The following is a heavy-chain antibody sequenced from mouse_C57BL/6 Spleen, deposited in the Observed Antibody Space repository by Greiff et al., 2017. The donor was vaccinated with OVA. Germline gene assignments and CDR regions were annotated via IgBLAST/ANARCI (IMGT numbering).Heavy chain of an antibody. Sequence: EVHLVESGPGMVKPSQSLSLTCTVTGYSITSGYDWHWIRHFPGNKLEWMGYISYSGSTNYNPSLKSRISITHDTSKNHFFLKLNSVTTEDTATYYCARGDYDYDGGFAYWGQGTLVTVSA. CDR3: ARGDYDYDGGFAY. J-gene: IGHJ3*01. V-gene: IGHV3-1*01. CDR2: ISYSGST. D-gene: IGHD2-4*01. CDR1: GYSITSGYD.